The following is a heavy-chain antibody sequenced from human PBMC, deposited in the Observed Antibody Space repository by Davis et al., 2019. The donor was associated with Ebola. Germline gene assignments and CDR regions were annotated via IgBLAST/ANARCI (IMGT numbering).Heavy chain of an antibody. CDR3: ARSYCSSTSCYDDPFDY. CDR2: IWYDGSNK. J-gene: IGHJ4*02. D-gene: IGHD2-2*01. Sequence: GESLKISCAASGFTFSSYGMHWVRQAPGKGLEWVAVIWYDGSNKYYADSVKGRFTISRDNSKNTLYLQMNSLRAEDTAVYYCARSYCSSTSCYDDPFDYWGQGTLVTVSS. V-gene: IGHV3-33*01. CDR1: GFTFSSYG.